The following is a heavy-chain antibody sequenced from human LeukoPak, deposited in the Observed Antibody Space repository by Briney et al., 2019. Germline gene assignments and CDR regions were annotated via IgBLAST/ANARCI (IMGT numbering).Heavy chain of an antibody. CDR1: GYTFTGYY. V-gene: IGHV1-2*02. CDR3: AREYSGYDEGDYYYYYMDV. CDR2: INPNSGGT. Sequence: ASVKVSCKASGYTFTGYYMHWVRQAPGQGLEWMGWINPNSGGTNYAQKFQGRVTMTRDTSISTAYMELRSLRSDDTAVYYCAREYSGYDEGDYYYYYMDVWGKGTTVTVSS. J-gene: IGHJ6*03. D-gene: IGHD5-12*01.